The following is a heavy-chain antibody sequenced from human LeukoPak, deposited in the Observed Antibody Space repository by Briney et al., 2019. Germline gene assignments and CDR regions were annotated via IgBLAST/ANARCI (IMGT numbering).Heavy chain of an antibody. CDR3: ARGTPTTRDFDS. D-gene: IGHD4-11*01. V-gene: IGHV3-23*01. CDR1: GFTFSSYA. J-gene: IGHJ4*02. CDR2: ITGSGAGT. Sequence: GGSLRLSCAASGFTFSSYAMSWVRQAPGKGLDWVSSITGSGAGTYYADSVKGRFTISRDNSKNTLYLQMNSLRAEDTAVYYCARGTPTTRDFDSWGQGTLVTVSS.